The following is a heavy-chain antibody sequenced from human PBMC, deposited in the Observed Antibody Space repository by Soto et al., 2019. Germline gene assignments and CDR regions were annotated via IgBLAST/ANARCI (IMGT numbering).Heavy chain of an antibody. CDR2: IXSXGXX. Sequence: PGGSLRLSCAASGFTVSSNYMSWVRQAPGKGLEWVSVIXSXGXXXYXXSVKGRFTISRDNSKNTLYLQMNSLRAEDTAVYYCARANGWELLPWFDPWGQGTLVTVSS. CDR1: GFTVSSNY. CDR3: ARANGWELLPWFDP. J-gene: IGHJ5*02. D-gene: IGHD1-26*01. V-gene: IGHV3-53*01.